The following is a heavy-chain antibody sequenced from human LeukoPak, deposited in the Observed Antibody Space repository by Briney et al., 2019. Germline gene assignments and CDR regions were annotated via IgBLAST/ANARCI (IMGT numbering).Heavy chain of an antibody. V-gene: IGHV3-7*01. CDR2: IKQDGSEK. CDR3: AREPIQLWSVFDY. Sequence: GGSLRLSCAASGFTFSSYWMSGVRQAPGKGLEWVANIKQDGSEKYYVDSVKGRFTISRDNAKNSLYLQMNSLRAEDTAVYYCAREPIQLWSVFDYWGQGTLVTVSS. J-gene: IGHJ4*02. D-gene: IGHD5-18*01. CDR1: GFTFSSYW.